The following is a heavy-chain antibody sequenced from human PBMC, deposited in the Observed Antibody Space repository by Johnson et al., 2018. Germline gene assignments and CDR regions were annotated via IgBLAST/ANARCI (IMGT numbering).Heavy chain of an antibody. D-gene: IGHD5-18*01. J-gene: IGHJ6*03. Sequence: QVQLQESGPGLVKXSETXSLXCTVSGGSISSNYWSWVRQPPGKGLEWIGYIDYSGSTNYSPSLKSRVTISEDTSKNQFSLKLRSVTAADTAVYYCARGQRGNTYGNYYYYYMDVWGKGTTVTVSS. CDR3: ARGQRGNTYGNYYYYYMDV. CDR2: IDYSGST. V-gene: IGHV4-59*01. CDR1: GGSISSNY.